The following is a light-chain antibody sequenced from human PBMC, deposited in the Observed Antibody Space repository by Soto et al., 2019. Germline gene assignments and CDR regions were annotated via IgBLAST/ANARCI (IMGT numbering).Light chain of an antibody. CDR3: QQYSDRPST. CDR2: GAS. Sequence: EVGMTQSPATLSASLGGEVTLSCRASRRISTRLAWYQQKPGQAPSLLIYGASTRAPGIPAKFSGSGSGTDFTLTTSTLPSDDLAMYYDQQYSDRPSTFGQGTKVEIK. V-gene: IGKV3-15*01. J-gene: IGKJ2*01. CDR1: RRISTR.